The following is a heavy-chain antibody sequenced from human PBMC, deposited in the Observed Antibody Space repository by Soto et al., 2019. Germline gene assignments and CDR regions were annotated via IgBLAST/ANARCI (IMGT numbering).Heavy chain of an antibody. CDR3: AVLGELQSSYHGMDV. CDR1: GDFISSNC. J-gene: IGHJ6*02. CDR2: IYASGSP. D-gene: IGHD3-10*01. V-gene: IGHV4-4*07. Sequence: AETLSPTCSVSGDFISSNCWTWIWQPAGKGLEWIGRIYASGSPNYNPSLKSRVTISVDTSKKQFSLELTCVTAADTAVYYWAVLGELQSSYHGMDVWGQGATVTVSS.